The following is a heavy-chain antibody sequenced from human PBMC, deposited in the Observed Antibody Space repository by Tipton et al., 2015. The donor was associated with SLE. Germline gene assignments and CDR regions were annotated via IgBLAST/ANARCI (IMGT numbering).Heavy chain of an antibody. CDR3: ARAPTISVAGTTDPFGMDV. CDR2: IWYDGSNK. J-gene: IGHJ6*02. V-gene: IGHV3-33*01. Sequence: SLRLSCAASGFTFSTSAMHWVRQAPGKGLEWVAGIWYDGSNKFYADSVKGRFTISRDNAKNTLYLQMRSLRVEDTGIYYCARAPTISVAGTTDPFGMDVWGPGTRVTVSS. CDR1: GFTFSTSA. D-gene: IGHD6-19*01.